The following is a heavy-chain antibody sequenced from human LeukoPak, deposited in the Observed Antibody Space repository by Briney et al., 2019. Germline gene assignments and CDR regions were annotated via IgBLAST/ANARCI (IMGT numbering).Heavy chain of an antibody. CDR3: ARGRGLDY. D-gene: IGHD3-16*01. V-gene: IGHV3-7*04. CDR2: IKQDGSEK. J-gene: IGHJ4*02. CDR1: GLTFRSYW. Sequence: PGGSLRLSCAASGLTFRSYWMSWVRQAPGKGLEWVANIKQDGSEKYYVDSVKGRFTISRDNAKNSLYLRMNSLRAEDTAVYYCARGRGLDYWGQGTLVTVSS.